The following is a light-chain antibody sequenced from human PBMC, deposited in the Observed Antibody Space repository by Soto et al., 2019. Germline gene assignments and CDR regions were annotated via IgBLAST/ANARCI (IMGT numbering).Light chain of an antibody. V-gene: IGKV3-20*01. J-gene: IGKJ1*01. CDR3: QQYGGSPQT. Sequence: EIVLTQSPGTLALSPGEGATLSCRASQSVSKYLAWYQLXXXXAPRLLIYGASSRATGIPDSFXXXXXXXXXXLXISRLEPEDFAVYYCQQYGGSPQTFGQGTKVEIK. CDR1: QSVSKY. CDR2: GAS.